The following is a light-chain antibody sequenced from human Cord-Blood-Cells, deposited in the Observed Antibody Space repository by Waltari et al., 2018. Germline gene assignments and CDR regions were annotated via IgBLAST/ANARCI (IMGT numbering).Light chain of an antibody. J-gene: IGLJ3*02. V-gene: IGLV2-23*01. CDR1: SSDVGSYNL. Sequence: QSALTQPASVSGSPGQSITISCTGTSSDVGSYNLVSWYQQHPGKAPKLMIYEGSKRPSWVANRCSGSNSGNTASLTISGLQAEDEADYYCCSYAGSSTWVFGGGTKLTVL. CDR2: EGS. CDR3: CSYAGSSTWV.